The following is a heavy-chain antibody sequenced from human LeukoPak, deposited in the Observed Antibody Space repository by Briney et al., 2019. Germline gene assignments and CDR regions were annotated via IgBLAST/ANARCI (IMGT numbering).Heavy chain of an antibody. J-gene: IGHJ4*02. CDR3: AKGAHYFGSGSFRRGHYFDS. CDR1: GFIFSNYG. CDR2: IRYDGSNK. V-gene: IGHV3-30*02. D-gene: IGHD3-10*01. Sequence: GGSLRLSCAASGFIFSNYGMHWVRQAPGRGLEWVAIIRYDGSNKYYADSVKGRFTISRDNSKNTLYLQMNSLRAEDTAVYYCAKGAHYFGSGSFRRGHYFDSWGQGTLVTVSS.